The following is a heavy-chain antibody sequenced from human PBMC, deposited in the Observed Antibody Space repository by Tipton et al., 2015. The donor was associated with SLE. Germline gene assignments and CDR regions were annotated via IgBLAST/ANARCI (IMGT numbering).Heavy chain of an antibody. Sequence: GSLRLSCAASGFIFSSYWMSWVRQAPGKGLEWVANIKQDGSEKYYVDSVKGRFTISRDNAKNSLYLQMNRLRAEDTAVYYCARDKPRGWSFDYWGQGTLVTVSS. J-gene: IGHJ4*02. V-gene: IGHV3-7*01. D-gene: IGHD6-19*01. CDR1: GFIFSSYW. CDR2: IKQDGSEK. CDR3: ARDKPRGWSFDY.